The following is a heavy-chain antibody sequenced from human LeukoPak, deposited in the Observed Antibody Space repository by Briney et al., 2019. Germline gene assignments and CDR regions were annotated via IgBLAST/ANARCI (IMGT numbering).Heavy chain of an antibody. Sequence: SETLSLTCTVSGGSISSSSYSWSWIRQPPGKGLEWIGYIYYSGSTNYNPSLKSRVTISVDTSKNQFSLKLSSVTAADTAVYYCARNIRGYSYGSFDYWGQGTLVTVSS. CDR1: GGSISSSSYS. J-gene: IGHJ4*02. CDR3: ARNIRGYSYGSFDY. CDR2: IYYSGST. D-gene: IGHD5-18*01. V-gene: IGHV4-61*05.